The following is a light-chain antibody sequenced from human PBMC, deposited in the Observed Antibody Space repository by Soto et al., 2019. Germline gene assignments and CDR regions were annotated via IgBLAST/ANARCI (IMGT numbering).Light chain of an antibody. Sequence: EIVFTQSPGTLSLSPGERATLSCRASQSVSSSYLVWYQQKPGQAPRLLIYGASSRATGIPDRFSGSGSGTDFTLTISRLEPEDFAVYFCQQYYTSPLTFGGGTKVEIK. CDR1: QSVSSSY. J-gene: IGKJ4*01. CDR2: GAS. V-gene: IGKV3-20*01. CDR3: QQYYTSPLT.